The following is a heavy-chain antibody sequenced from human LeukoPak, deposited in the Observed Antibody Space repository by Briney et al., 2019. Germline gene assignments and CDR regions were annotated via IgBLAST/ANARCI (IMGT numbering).Heavy chain of an antibody. D-gene: IGHD5-18*01. CDR1: GYSINNSYY. CDR3: ARDSSGYSSSH. CDR2: IFYSGST. Sequence: SETLSLTCRFSGYSINNSYYWVWLRQPPGKALEWFGGIFYSGSTNYNPSHQSRVTISVDTPKNQYSLKFRSVTAADTAVYYCARDSSGYSSSHWGQGTMVTVSS. V-gene: IGHV4-38-2*02. J-gene: IGHJ4*02.